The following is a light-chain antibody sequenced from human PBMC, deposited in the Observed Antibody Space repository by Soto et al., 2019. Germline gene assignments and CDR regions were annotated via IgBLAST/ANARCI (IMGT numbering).Light chain of an antibody. J-gene: IGKJ1*01. V-gene: IGKV3-11*01. CDR3: QQRSHWPLT. Sequence: EVVLTQSPATLSLSPGERATLSCRASESVSGYLGWYQKGSGQAPRLLIYDASNRATGIPARFSGSGSGTDYTLTISSLEPEDFAVYYCQQRSHWPLTFGQGTKVEIK. CDR2: DAS. CDR1: ESVSGY.